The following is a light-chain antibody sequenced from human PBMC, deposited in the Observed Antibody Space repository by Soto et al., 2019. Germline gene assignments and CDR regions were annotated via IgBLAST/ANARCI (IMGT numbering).Light chain of an antibody. Sequence: EIVLTQSPGTLSLSPGERATLSCRASQSVRSNYLAWYQQKPGQAPRLLMYGASERATGIPDRFSGSGSGTDFTLNISRLEPEDFAVYYCQQYADSPRTFGQGTKVEIK. V-gene: IGKV3-20*01. CDR3: QQYADSPRT. CDR2: GAS. CDR1: QSVRSNY. J-gene: IGKJ1*01.